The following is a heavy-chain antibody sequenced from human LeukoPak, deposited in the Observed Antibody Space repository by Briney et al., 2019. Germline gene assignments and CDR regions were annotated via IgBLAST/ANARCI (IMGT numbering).Heavy chain of an antibody. Sequence: GGSLELSCAASGFTFSSYSMHWARQSPVAGLEWVAFISHDGTKESCADSVKGRFTISRDNSKNTLYLQMNSLRHDDSAVYYCARGAYSSGWVWGQGTPVTVSA. CDR1: GFTFSSYS. V-gene: IGHV3-30*01. CDR3: ARGAYSSGWV. CDR2: ISHDGTKE. D-gene: IGHD6-19*01. J-gene: IGHJ4*02.